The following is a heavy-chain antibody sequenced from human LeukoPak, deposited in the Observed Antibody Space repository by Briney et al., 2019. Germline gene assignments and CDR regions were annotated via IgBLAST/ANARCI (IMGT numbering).Heavy chain of an antibody. CDR3: AKAGPDYYDNSGYYLY. Sequence: PSETLSLTCTVSGASISSGGYYWSWIRQPPGKGLESIGYIYHSESTYYNPSFKSRVTISLDRSKNQFSLRLSSVTAADTAVYYCAKAGPDYYDNSGYYLYWGQGTLVTVSS. CDR1: GASISSGGYY. J-gene: IGHJ4*02. D-gene: IGHD3-22*01. V-gene: IGHV4-30-2*01. CDR2: IYHSEST.